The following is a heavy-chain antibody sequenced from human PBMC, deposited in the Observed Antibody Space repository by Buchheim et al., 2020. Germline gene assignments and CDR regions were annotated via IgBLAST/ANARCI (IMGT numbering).Heavy chain of an antibody. CDR1: GGSFSGYY. V-gene: IGHV4-34*01. CDR2: IYHSGST. CDR3: ARAGRSSSWTRG. D-gene: IGHD6-13*01. J-gene: IGHJ4*02. Sequence: QVQLQQWGAGLLKPSETLSLTCAVYGGSFSGYYWSWICKPPGKGMEWIGEIYHSGSTNNNPSLKSRVTISVDKDKNQYSLKLSSVTAADTAVYYCARAGRSSSWTRGWGQGTL.